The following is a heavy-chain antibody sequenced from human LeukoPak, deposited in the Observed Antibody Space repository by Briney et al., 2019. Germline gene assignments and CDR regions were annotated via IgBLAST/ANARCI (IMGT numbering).Heavy chain of an antibody. Sequence: SETLSLTCAVSGGSITSSSYYWGWIRQPPGKGLEWIGSIYYSGSTYYNPSLKSRVTISVDTSKNQFSLKLSSVTAADTAVYYCARDVYSGSPAVLGYWGQGTLVTVSS. CDR1: GGSITSSSYY. V-gene: IGHV4-39*07. CDR2: IYYSGST. CDR3: ARDVYSGSPAVLGY. J-gene: IGHJ4*02. D-gene: IGHD1-26*01.